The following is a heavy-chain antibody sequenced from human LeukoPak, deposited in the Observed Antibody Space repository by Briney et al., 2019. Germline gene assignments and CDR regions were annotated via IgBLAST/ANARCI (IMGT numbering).Heavy chain of an antibody. CDR2: ISSSSTTI. Sequence: SGGSLRLSCAASGFPFSTYNINWVRQAPGKGLEWVSYISSSSTTIYYADSVKGRFTISRDNAKNSLYLQMNSLRAEDTAVYHCARDGSYKVFGGVLNWFDPWGQGTLVTVSS. CDR1: GFPFSTYN. D-gene: IGHD2-15*01. J-gene: IGHJ5*02. CDR3: ARDGSYKVFGGVLNWFDP. V-gene: IGHV3-48*01.